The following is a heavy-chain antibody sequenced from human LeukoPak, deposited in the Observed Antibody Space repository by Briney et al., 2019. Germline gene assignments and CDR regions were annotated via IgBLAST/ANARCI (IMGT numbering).Heavy chain of an antibody. Sequence: SETLSLTCAVYGGSFSSYYWSWIRQPPGRGLEWIGEIIHSGITTHNPSLTSRVTISVDTSKSQFSLKLSSVTAADTAVYYCARGSPIVATNGYFNYWGQGTLVTVSS. CDR1: GGSFSSYY. J-gene: IGHJ4*02. V-gene: IGHV4-34*01. D-gene: IGHD5-12*01. CDR2: IIHSGIT. CDR3: ARGSPIVATNGYFNY.